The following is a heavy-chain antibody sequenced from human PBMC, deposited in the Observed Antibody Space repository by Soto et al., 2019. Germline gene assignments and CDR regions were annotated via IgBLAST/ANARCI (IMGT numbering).Heavy chain of an antibody. J-gene: IGHJ4*02. CDR2: IYYSGST. CDR3: ARVYYDILTGYYKFDD. V-gene: IGHV4-59*08. CDR1: GGSISSYY. Sequence: SETLSLTCTVSGGSISSYYWSWIRQPPGKGLEWIGYIYYSGSTNYNPSLKSRVTISVDTSKNQFSLKLSSVTAADTAVYYCARVYYDILTGYYKFDDWGQGTLVTVSS. D-gene: IGHD3-9*01.